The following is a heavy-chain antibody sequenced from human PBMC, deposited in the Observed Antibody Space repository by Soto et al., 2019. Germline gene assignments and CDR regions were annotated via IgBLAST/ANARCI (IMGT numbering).Heavy chain of an antibody. Sequence: SQTLSLTCAISRDSVSSNSAAWNWIRQSPSRGLEWLGRTCYRSKWYSEYAVSMKSRISISPDTSKNQFSLQLNSVTPEDTAVYYCARGIFYDFWSGDWFDPWGQGTLVTVSS. D-gene: IGHD3-3*01. J-gene: IGHJ5*02. CDR2: TCYRSKWYS. CDR3: ARGIFYDFWSGDWFDP. CDR1: RDSVSSNSAA. V-gene: IGHV6-1*01.